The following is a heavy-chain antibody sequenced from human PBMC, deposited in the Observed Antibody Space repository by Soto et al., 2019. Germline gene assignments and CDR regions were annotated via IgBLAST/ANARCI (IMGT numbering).Heavy chain of an antibody. CDR2: ISDDGGST. V-gene: IGHV3-23*01. CDR3: AKRSGYQGAAYFDY. J-gene: IGHJ4*02. CDR1: GFSFGTYG. Sequence: EVQLLESGGGLAQPGGSLRLSCAASGFSFGTYGMSWVRQAPGKGLEWVSSISDDGGSTYYADSVKGRFSIFRDNSKNPLYVQMNSLRVEDTAVYYCAKRSGYQGAAYFDYWGQGPLVTVSS. D-gene: IGHD5-12*01.